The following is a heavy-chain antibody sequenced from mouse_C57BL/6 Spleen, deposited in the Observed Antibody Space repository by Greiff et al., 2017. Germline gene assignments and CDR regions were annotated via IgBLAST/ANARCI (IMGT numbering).Heavy chain of an antibody. D-gene: IGHD2-2*01. CDR1: GYTFTSYW. CDR2: IDPSDSYT. J-gene: IGHJ4*01. CDR3: ARHGYDVMDY. Sequence: QVQLQQPGAELVMPGASVKLSCKASGYTFTSYWMHWVKQRPGQGLEWIGEIDPSDSYTNYNQKFKGKSTLTVDKSSSTAYMQLSSLTSEDSAVYYCARHGYDVMDYWGQGTSVTVSS. V-gene: IGHV1-69*01.